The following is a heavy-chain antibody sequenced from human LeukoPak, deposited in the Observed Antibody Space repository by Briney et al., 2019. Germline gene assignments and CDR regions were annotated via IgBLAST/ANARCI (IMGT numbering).Heavy chain of an antibody. CDR3: ARNSYGSVGAFDI. J-gene: IGHJ3*02. CDR1: SGSISSSNYY. CDR2: IYTSGST. V-gene: IGHV4-61*02. Sequence: SETLSLTCTVSSGSISSSNYYWSWIRQPAGKGLEWIGRIYTSGSTNYNPSLKSRVTMSVDTSKNQFSLKLSSVTAADTAVYYCARNSYGSVGAFDIWGQGTMVTVSS. D-gene: IGHD5-18*01.